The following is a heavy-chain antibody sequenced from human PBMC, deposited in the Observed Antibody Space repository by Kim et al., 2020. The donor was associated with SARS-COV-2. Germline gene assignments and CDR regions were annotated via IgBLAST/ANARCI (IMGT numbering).Heavy chain of an antibody. V-gene: IGHV1-24*01. CDR2: LDPEDGRP. CDR1: RYTVSEVA. CDR3: ATILGGGSGPLYS. Sequence: ASVKVSCKVSRYTVSEVAIHWVRQAPGKGLEWMGRLDPEDGRPTYAQNVQGRVSMTEDTPTDTSYMELTSMSSEDTAIYYCATILGGGSGPLYSWGQGTLVTVSS. J-gene: IGHJ4*02. D-gene: IGHD1-26*01.